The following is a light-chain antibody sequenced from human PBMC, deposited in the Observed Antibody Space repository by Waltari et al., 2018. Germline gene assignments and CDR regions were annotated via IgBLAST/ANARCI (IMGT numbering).Light chain of an antibody. CDR3: QQRINWPLT. J-gene: IGKJ4*01. CDR2: GAS. V-gene: IGKV3D-11*01. CDR1: QDIDDL. Sequence: ILLTQSPANLSLSPEERATLSCRASQDIDDLLTWFQQRPGQVPRLLIYGASNRAADIPARFSGSGSGKDFILTISSLEPEDFAVYYCQQRINWPLTFGGGTTVDIK.